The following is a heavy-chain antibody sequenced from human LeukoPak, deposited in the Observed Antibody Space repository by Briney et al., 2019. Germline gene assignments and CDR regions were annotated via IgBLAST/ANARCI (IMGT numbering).Heavy chain of an antibody. D-gene: IGHD3-22*01. CDR3: AKDSGGYEGYFDY. Sequence: PGRSLRLSCAASGFTFDDYARHWVRQAPGKGLEWISGISWNSGSIGYADSVKGRFTISRDNAKNSLYLQMNSLRAEDMALYYCAKDSGGYEGYFDYWGQGTLVTVSS. J-gene: IGHJ4*02. CDR2: ISWNSGSI. V-gene: IGHV3-9*03. CDR1: GFTFDDYA.